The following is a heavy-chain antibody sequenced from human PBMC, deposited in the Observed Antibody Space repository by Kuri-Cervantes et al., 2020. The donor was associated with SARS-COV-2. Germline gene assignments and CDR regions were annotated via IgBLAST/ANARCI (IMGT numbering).Heavy chain of an antibody. CDR2: INSDGSST. CDR1: GFTFSSYW. V-gene: IGHV3-74*01. J-gene: IGHJ4*02. CDR3: ARPRDDSSGYAIFDY. D-gene: IGHD3-22*01. Sequence: GESLKISCAASGFTFSSYWMHWVRQAPGKGLVWVSRINSDGSSTSYADSVKGRFTISRDNSKNTLYLQMNSLRAEDTAVYYCARPRDDSSGYAIFDYWGQGTLVTVSS.